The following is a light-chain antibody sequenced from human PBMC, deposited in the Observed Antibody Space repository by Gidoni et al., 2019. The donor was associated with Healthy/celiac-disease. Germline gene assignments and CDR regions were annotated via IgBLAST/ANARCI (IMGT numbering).Light chain of an antibody. J-gene: IGKJ4*01. CDR2: DAS. CDR1: QDISNY. CDR3: QQYDNLPRT. V-gene: IGKV1-33*01. Sequence: DIQMTPSPPSLSASVGDRVTITCQASQDISNYLNWYQHKPGKAPKLLIYDASNLETGVPSRFSGSGSGTDFTFTISILQPEDIATYYWQQYDNLPRTFXGXTKVEIK.